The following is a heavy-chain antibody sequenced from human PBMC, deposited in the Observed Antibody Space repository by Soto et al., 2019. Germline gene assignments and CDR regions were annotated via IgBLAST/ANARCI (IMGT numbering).Heavy chain of an antibody. Sequence: SETLSLTCTVSGGSISSYYWSWIRQPPGKGLEWIGYIYYSGSTNYNPSLKSRVTISVYTSKNQFSLKLSSVTAADTAVYYCARQSSGIAAEFDPGGQGTRVTVPS. CDR3: ARQSSGIAAEFDP. V-gene: IGHV4-59*08. J-gene: IGHJ5*02. CDR2: IYYSGST. D-gene: IGHD6-25*01. CDR1: GGSISSYY.